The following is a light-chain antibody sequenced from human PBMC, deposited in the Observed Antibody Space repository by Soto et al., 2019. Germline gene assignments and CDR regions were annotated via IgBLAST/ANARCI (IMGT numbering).Light chain of an antibody. CDR1: SSDIGSNT. V-gene: IGLV1-44*01. CDR3: AAWDVSLNGVV. Sequence: QSVLTQPPSASGTPGQRVTISCSGSSSDIGSNTVHWYQQVPGTTPKLLIYSNNQRPSGVPDRFSGSKSGTSASLAISGLQSEDAADYYCAAWDVSLNGVVFGGGTKLTVL. CDR2: SNN. J-gene: IGLJ2*01.